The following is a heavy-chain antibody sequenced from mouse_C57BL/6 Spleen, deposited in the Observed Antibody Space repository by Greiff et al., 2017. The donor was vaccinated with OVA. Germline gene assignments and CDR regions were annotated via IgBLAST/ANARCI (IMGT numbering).Heavy chain of an antibody. D-gene: IGHD2-3*01. Sequence: EVKLVESGEGLVKPGGSLKLSCAASGFTFSSYAMSWVRQTPEKRLEWVAYISSGGDYLYYADTVKGRFTISRDNARNTLYLQMSSLKSEDTAMYYCTREQIYDGYYGAMDYWGQGTSVTVSS. CDR3: TREQIYDGYYGAMDY. J-gene: IGHJ4*01. CDR2: ISSGGDYL. V-gene: IGHV5-9-1*02. CDR1: GFTFSSYA.